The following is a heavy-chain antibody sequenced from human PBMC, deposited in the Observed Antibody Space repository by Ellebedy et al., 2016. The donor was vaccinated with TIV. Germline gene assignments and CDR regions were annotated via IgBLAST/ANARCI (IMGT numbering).Heavy chain of an antibody. D-gene: IGHD4-17*01. J-gene: IGHJ4*02. Sequence: GGSLRLSCTASGFTLTNYWMTWVRQAPGKGLEWVANINEDGTKKHYVDSVKGRFTISRDNAGNSVYLQMKGLGDEDTAVYYCATIGDGDYNVHFPSWGLGTLVTVSS. CDR3: ATIGDGDYNVHFPS. CDR1: GFTLTNYW. CDR2: INEDGTKK. V-gene: IGHV3-7*01.